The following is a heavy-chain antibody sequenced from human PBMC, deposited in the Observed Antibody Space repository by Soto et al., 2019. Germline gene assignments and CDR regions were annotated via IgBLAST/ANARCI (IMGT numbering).Heavy chain of an antibody. Sequence: QVQLVESGGGVVQPGRSLRLSCAASGFTFSSYGMHWVRQAPGKGLEWVAVISYDGSNKYYADSVKGRFTISRDNSKNTLYLQMNSLRAEDTAVYYCAKDRQEYLFDWFDPWGQGTLVTVSS. J-gene: IGHJ5*02. CDR2: ISYDGSNK. CDR3: AKDRQEYLFDWFDP. CDR1: GFTFSSYG. V-gene: IGHV3-30*18. D-gene: IGHD6-6*01.